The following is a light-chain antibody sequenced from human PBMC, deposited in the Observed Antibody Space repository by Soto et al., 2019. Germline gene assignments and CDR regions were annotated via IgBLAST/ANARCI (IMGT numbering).Light chain of an antibody. Sequence: EVVLTQSPATLSLSPGERAILSCRASQSVEKYLVWYQQKPGQAPMLLIYDTSNRATGIPARFSGSGSETDFTLTISSLEPEDFAVYYCQQSKHWTPLTFGGGTKVELK. V-gene: IGKV3-11*01. CDR3: QQSKHWTPLT. CDR2: DTS. J-gene: IGKJ4*01. CDR1: QSVEKY.